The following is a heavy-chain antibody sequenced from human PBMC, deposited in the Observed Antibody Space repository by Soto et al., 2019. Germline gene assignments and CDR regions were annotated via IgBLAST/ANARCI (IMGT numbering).Heavy chain of an antibody. Sequence: QVQLVQSAGEVKKPGASVKLSCKASGYSFTSYGISWVRRAPGQGLEWMGWISPYNGHTQFVERFQGRVTMTTDTSTKTAYMELRNLRSDDTAHYYCARDLTIVPATHPRLENYGMDVWGQGTTVIVSS. V-gene: IGHV1-18*01. CDR2: ISPYNGHT. CDR1: GYSFTSYG. CDR3: ARDLTIVPATHPRLENYGMDV. D-gene: IGHD2-2*01. J-gene: IGHJ6*02.